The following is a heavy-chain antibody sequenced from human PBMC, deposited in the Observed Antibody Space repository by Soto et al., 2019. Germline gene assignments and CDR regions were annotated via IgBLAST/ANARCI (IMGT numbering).Heavy chain of an antibody. V-gene: IGHV4-34*01. CDR3: ARGNHTLPGKWFDP. CDR1: GGSFSGYY. D-gene: IGHD1-1*01. Sequence: SETLSLTCAVYGGSFSGYYWSGIRQPPGKGLEWIGEINHSGSTNYNPSLKSRVTISVDTSKNQFSLKLSSVTAADTAVYYCARGNHTLPGKWFDPWGQGTLVTVSS. J-gene: IGHJ5*02. CDR2: INHSGST.